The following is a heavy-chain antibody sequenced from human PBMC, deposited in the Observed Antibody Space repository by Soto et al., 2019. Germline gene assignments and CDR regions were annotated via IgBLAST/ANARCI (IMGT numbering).Heavy chain of an antibody. CDR1: GGSISSSSYY. CDR3: ARLLRHNYYGMDV. V-gene: IGHV4-39*01. Sequence: QLQLQESGPGLVKPSETLSLTCTVSGGSISSSSYYWGWIRQPPGKGLEWIGSIYYSGSTYYNPYPNSRVTISVDTSKNQFSLKLSSVTAADTAVYYCARLLRHNYYGMDVWGQGTTVTVSS. J-gene: IGHJ6*02. D-gene: IGHD5-12*01. CDR2: IYYSGST.